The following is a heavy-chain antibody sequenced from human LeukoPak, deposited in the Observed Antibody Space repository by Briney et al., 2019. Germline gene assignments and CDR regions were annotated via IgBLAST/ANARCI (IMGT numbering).Heavy chain of an antibody. Sequence: EGSLRLSCAASGFTFSSYAMSWVRQAPGKGLEWVSGISGSGGSTNYADPVKGRFTISRDNSKNTLYLQMNSLRAEDTAVYYCAKDRWGFGELLFDYWGQGTLVTVSS. J-gene: IGHJ4*02. CDR1: GFTFSSYA. D-gene: IGHD3-10*01. V-gene: IGHV3-23*01. CDR2: ISGSGGST. CDR3: AKDRWGFGELLFDY.